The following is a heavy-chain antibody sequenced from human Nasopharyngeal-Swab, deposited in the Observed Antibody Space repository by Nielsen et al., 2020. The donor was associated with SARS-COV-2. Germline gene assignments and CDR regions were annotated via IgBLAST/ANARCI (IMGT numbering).Heavy chain of an antibody. D-gene: IGHD6-13*01. V-gene: IGHV1-46*01. Sequence: ASVTVSCKASGFTFSHYFMHWVRQAPGQGLEWMGVITPSGGATNYARKFRGRVTMTRDPSTGTVYLDLSSLKSEDTAVYFCASEPGGMAAPGKHFDPWGQGTLVTVSS. J-gene: IGHJ5*02. CDR3: ASEPGGMAAPGKHFDP. CDR2: ITPSGGAT. CDR1: GFTFSHYF.